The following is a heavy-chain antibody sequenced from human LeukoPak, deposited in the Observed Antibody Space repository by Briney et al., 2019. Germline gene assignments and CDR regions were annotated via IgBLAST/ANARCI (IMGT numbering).Heavy chain of an antibody. CDR1: GFTVSSSS. Sequence: PGGSLRLSCAASGFTVSSSSMDWVRLGPGKGLEWVSDISSDGNTYYADSVKGRFTISRDNSRNTLSLQMHGLRADDTAVYYCARGQEQFSSPWQWGPRRKNFYYYGMDVWGQGTTVTVSS. D-gene: IGHD6-19*01. V-gene: IGHV3-66*01. CDR3: ARGQEQFSSPWQWGPRRKNFYYYGMDV. CDR2: ISSDGNT. J-gene: IGHJ6*02.